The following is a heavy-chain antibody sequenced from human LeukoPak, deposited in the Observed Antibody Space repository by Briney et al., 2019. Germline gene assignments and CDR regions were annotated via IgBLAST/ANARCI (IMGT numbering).Heavy chain of an antibody. CDR2: IYSGGST. V-gene: IGHV3-53*05. D-gene: IGHD3-10*01. J-gene: IGHJ4*02. CDR3: ARANYGSGSYYFDY. CDR1: GFTVSSNY. Sequence: GGSLRLSCAASGFTVSSNYMSWVRQAPGKGLEWVSVIYSGGSTYYADSVKGRFTISRDNSKNTLYLQMNSLRAEDTAVYYCARANYGSGSYYFDYWGQGTLVTVSS.